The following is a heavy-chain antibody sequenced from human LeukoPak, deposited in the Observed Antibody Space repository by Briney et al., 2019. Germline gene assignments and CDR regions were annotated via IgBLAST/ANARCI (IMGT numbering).Heavy chain of an antibody. CDR3: ARSLASGSYDY. J-gene: IGHJ4*02. V-gene: IGHV1-18*01. CDR2: ISAYNGNT. D-gene: IGHD3-10*01. CDR1: GYTFTSYG. Sequence: GASVTVSCKASGYTFTSYGISWVRQAPGQGLEWMGWISAYNGNTNYAQKLKGRVTMTTDTSTSTAYMELRSLRSDDTAVYYCARSLASGSYDYWGQGTLVTVSS.